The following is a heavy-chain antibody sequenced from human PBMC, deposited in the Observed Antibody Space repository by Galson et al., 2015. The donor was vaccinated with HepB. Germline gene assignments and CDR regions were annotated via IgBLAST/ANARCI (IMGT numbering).Heavy chain of an antibody. Sequence: QSGAEVKKPGESLRISCKASGGTFSSYAISWVRQAPGQGLEWMGGTIPIFGTANYAQKFQGRVTITADESTSTAYMELSSLRSEDTAVYYCARATYYYDSSGYYPMKYWGQGTLVTVSS. CDR3: ARATYYYDSSGYYPMKY. CDR2: TIPIFGTA. V-gene: IGHV1-69*01. J-gene: IGHJ4*02. CDR1: GGTFSSYA. D-gene: IGHD3-22*01.